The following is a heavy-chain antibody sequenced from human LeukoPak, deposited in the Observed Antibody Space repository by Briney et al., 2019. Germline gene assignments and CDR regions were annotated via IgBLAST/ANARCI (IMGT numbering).Heavy chain of an antibody. V-gene: IGHV3-23*01. CDR1: GFTFNNYA. CDR3: AKDSGRYYDSSGYFGL. Sequence: GGSLRLSCAASGFTFNNYAMSWVRQAPGKGLEWVSSISGRGGSTYYADSVKGRFTISRDNSKDTLYLQMNSLRAEDTAVYYCAKDSGRYYDSSGYFGLWGQGTMVTVSS. J-gene: IGHJ3*01. D-gene: IGHD3-22*01. CDR2: ISGRGGST.